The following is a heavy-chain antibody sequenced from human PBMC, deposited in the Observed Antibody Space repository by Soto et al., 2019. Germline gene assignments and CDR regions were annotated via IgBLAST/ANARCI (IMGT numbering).Heavy chain of an antibody. CDR3: AKLNDELDF. CDR2: LTRSHTT. D-gene: IGHD1-1*01. V-gene: IGHV3-23*01. CDR1: GFNFSSFA. Sequence: VGSLRLSWAASGFNFSSFAMSWVRQAPGKGLQWVSSLTRSHTTFYADSVKGRFTIARDNSKNTLYLQMSSLRAEDTAVYYCAKLNDELDFWGQGTLVTVSS. J-gene: IGHJ4*01.